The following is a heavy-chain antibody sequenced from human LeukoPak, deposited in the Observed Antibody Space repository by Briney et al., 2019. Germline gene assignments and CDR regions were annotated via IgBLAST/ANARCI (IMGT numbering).Heavy chain of an antibody. CDR2: IDWDDDK. J-gene: IGHJ4*02. D-gene: IGHD6-19*01. V-gene: IGHV2-70*01. CDR3: ARGCGSGWSKYYFDY. Sequence: SGPALVNPTQTLTLTGTFSGSSLSPSGQCVSWIRQPPGRALEWLALIDWDDDKYYSTSLKTRLTISKDTSKNEVVLTMTNMDPVDTATYYCARGCGSGWSKYYFDYWGQGTLVTVSS. CDR1: GSSLSPSGQC.